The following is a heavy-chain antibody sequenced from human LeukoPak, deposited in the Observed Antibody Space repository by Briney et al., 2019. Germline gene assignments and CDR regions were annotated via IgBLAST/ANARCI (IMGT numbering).Heavy chain of an antibody. CDR2: INSDGSST. CDR1: GFTFSGYW. Sequence: GGSLRLSCAASGFTFSGYWMHWVRHAPGKGLVWVSRINSDGSSTTYADSVKGRFTISRDNSKNTLYLQMNSLRAEDTAVYYCAKSRVPAALDYWGQGTLVTVSS. J-gene: IGHJ4*02. CDR3: AKSRVPAALDY. D-gene: IGHD2-2*01. V-gene: IGHV3-74*01.